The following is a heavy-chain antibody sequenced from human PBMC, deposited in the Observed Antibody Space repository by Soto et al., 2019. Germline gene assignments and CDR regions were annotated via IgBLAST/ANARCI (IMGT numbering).Heavy chain of an antibody. D-gene: IGHD2-15*01. CDR3: ARERLGYCSGGSCYSGMDV. J-gene: IGHJ6*02. CDR2: IIPIFGTA. V-gene: IGHV1-69*06. CDR1: GGTFSSYA. Sequence: SVKVSCKASGGTFSSYAISWVRQAPGQGLEWMGGIIPIFGTANYAQKFQGRVTITADKSTSTAYMELSSLRSEDTAVYYCARERLGYCSGGSCYSGMDVWGQGTTVTVSS.